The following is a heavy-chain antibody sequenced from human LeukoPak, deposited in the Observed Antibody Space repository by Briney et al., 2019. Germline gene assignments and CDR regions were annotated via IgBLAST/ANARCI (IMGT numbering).Heavy chain of an antibody. Sequence: GGSLRLSCAASGFAVNDNYMGWVRQAPGKGLEWVSLIYSGGDTYYADSVKGRFTISRDNSKNTLYLQMNSLRAEDTAVYYCARDHTVVTLDYYGMDVWGQGTTVTVSS. J-gene: IGHJ6*02. CDR2: IYSGGDT. CDR1: GFAVNDNY. D-gene: IGHD4-23*01. V-gene: IGHV3-53*05. CDR3: ARDHTVVTLDYYGMDV.